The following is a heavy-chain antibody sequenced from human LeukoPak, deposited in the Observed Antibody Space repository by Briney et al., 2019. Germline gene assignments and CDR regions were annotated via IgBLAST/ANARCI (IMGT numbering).Heavy chain of an antibody. Sequence: GGSLRLSCAASGFTFSSYGMHWVRQAPGKGLEWVAVIWYDGSNKYYADSVKGRFTISRDNSKNTLYLQMNSQRAEDTAVYYCASEGDYIPFDYWGQGTLVTVSS. D-gene: IGHD4-17*01. J-gene: IGHJ4*02. V-gene: IGHV3-33*01. CDR2: IWYDGSNK. CDR3: ASEGDYIPFDY. CDR1: GFTFSSYG.